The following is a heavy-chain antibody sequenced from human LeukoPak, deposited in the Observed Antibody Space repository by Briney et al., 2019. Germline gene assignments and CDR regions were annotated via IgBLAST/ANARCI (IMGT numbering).Heavy chain of an antibody. V-gene: IGHV3-23*01. CDR2: ISGSGGST. CDR3: AKAEPADYDILTGYYNLDY. CDR1: GFTFSSYG. D-gene: IGHD3-9*01. Sequence: GGSLRLSCAASGFTFSSYGMSWVRQAPGKGLEWVSAISGSGGSTYYADSVKGRFTISRDNSKNTLYLQMNSLRAEDTAVYYCAKAEPADYDILTGYYNLDYWGQGTLVTVSS. J-gene: IGHJ4*02.